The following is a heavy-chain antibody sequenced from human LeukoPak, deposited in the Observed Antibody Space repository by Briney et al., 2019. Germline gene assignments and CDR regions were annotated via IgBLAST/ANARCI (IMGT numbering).Heavy chain of an antibody. V-gene: IGHV4-38-2*02. D-gene: IGHD3-10*01. J-gene: IGHJ6*03. Sequence: PSETLSLTCTVSGYSISSGYYWGWIRQPPGKGLEWIGSIFHSGSTYYNPSLKSRVTISVDKSKNQFSLKLSSVTAADTAVYYCARFSRGPNYYATRYYMDVWGKGTTVTVSS. CDR2: IFHSGST. CDR1: GYSISSGYY. CDR3: ARFSRGPNYYATRYYMDV.